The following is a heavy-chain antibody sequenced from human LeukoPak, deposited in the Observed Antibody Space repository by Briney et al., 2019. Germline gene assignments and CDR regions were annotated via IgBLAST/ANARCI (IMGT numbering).Heavy chain of an antibody. CDR1: GFTFSSYW. Sequence: GGSLRLSCAASGFTFSSYWMHWVRHAPGKGLVWVSRINSDGSSTSYADSVKGRFTISRDNAKNTLYLRMNSLRAEDTAVYYCARETNEQWCMDTWGQGTLVTVSS. CDR2: INSDGSST. J-gene: IGHJ5*02. D-gene: IGHD2-8*01. CDR3: ARETNEQWCMDT. V-gene: IGHV3-74*01.